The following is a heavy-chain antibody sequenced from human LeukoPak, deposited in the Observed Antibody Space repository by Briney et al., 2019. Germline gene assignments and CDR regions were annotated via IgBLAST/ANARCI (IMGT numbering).Heavy chain of an antibody. CDR1: GFTFSSSA. CDR2: INNVGSHI. CDR3: ARESQQLGYFDY. D-gene: IGHD6-13*01. Sequence: PGGSLRLSCAASGFTFSSSAMNWVRQAPGKGLEWVSSINNVGSHIYYAGSVRGRFTISRDNAKNLLYLQMDSLRAEDTAVYYCARESQQLGYFDYWGQGTLVTASS. J-gene: IGHJ4*02. V-gene: IGHV3-21*01.